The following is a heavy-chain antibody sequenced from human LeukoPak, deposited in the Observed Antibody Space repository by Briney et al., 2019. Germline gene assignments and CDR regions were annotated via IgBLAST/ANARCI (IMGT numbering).Heavy chain of an antibody. D-gene: IGHD3-22*01. V-gene: IGHV3-48*01. CDR2: ISTSSSTI. CDR1: GFSFSTYS. CDR3: ARDSNDPYYYDSSGYNDY. Sequence: GGSLRLSCAASGFSFSTYSMNWVRQAPGKGLEWLSYISTSSSTINYADSVKGRFTISRDNAKNSLYLQMNSLRAEDTAVYYCARDSNDPYYYDSSGYNDYWGQGTLVTVSS. J-gene: IGHJ4*02.